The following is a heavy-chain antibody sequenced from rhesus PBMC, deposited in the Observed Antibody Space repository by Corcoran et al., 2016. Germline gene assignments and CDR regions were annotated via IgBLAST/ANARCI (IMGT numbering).Heavy chain of an antibody. CDR2: ISYTGGST. J-gene: IGHJ5-1*01. CDR3: ARDLGDYGYYYTGWGRFDV. Sequence: GLEWVSGISYTGGSTYYADSVKGRFTISRENAKNTLYLQMDSLRAEDTAVYYCARDLGDYGYYYTGWGRFDVWGPGVLVTVSS. D-gene: IGHD3-9*01. V-gene: IGHV3S18*01.